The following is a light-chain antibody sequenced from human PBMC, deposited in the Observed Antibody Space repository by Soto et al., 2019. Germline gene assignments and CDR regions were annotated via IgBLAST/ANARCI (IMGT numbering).Light chain of an antibody. Sequence: EVVMTQSPGTLSVSPGERATLSCRASQSLRGKLAWYQQKSGQAPRLLIHDASTRDTGIPARFSGSGSGTEFTLTISSLQSEDFAVYYCQQYIAWPITFGQGTRL. CDR2: DAS. V-gene: IGKV3-15*01. CDR3: QQYIAWPIT. CDR1: QSLRGK. J-gene: IGKJ5*01.